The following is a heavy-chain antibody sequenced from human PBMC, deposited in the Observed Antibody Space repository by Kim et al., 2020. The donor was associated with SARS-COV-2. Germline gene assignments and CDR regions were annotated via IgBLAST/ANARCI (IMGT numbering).Heavy chain of an antibody. D-gene: IGHD2-2*01. J-gene: IGHJ6*03. V-gene: IGHV3-33*03. CDR1: GFTFSSNG. CDR2: IWSDGSNK. CDR3: ASGCSSTSCKRAYYYYM. Sequence: GGSLRLSCAASGFTFSSNGMHWVRQAPGKGLEWLAVIWSDGSNKHYADSVKGRFTISRDNSKNTLYLQMNSLRVEDTAVYYCASGCSSTSCKRAYYYYM.